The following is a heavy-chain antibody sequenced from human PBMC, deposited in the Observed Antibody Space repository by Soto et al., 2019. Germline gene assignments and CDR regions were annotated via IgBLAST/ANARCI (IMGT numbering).Heavy chain of an antibody. D-gene: IGHD6-6*01. Sequence: QITLKESGPPLVKPTQTLTLTCTFSGFSLSTSGVGVGWIRQPPGKALEWLALIYWDDDKRYSPSLKSRLTITKDTSKNQVVLTMTNMDPVDTATYYCAHSRIAARRGGLVDYWGQGTLVTVSS. CDR3: AHSRIAARRGGLVDY. CDR1: GFSLSTSGVG. CDR2: IYWDDDK. J-gene: IGHJ4*02. V-gene: IGHV2-5*02.